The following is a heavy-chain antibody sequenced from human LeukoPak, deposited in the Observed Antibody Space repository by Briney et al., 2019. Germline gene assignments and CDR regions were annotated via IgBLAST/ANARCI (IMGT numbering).Heavy chain of an antibody. CDR2: FSGSGGST. CDR1: GSPFTSKP. V-gene: IGHV3-23*01. CDR3: AKEPILIYRGWFDP. J-gene: IGHJ5*02. Sequence: PGGPLSPPCAPPGSPFTSKPRSGSAKPPGKGRGGSPPFSGSGGSTYYADSVKGRFTISRDNSKNTLYLQMNSLRAEDTAVYYCAKEPILIYRGWFDPWGQGTLVTVSS. D-gene: IGHD5/OR15-5a*01.